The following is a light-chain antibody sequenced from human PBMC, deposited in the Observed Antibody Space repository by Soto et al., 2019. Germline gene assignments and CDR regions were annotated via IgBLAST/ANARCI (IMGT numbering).Light chain of an antibody. J-gene: IGKJ3*01. CDR1: QSINSKS. Sequence: EIVLTQSPGTLSLSPGEGATVSCRVSQSINSKSLVWYQRKFGQAPRLLTYNTSTRATGIPDRFSGSGSGTDFTLSISGLEPKDFAVYYCQHYGGSFIFGPGTKVDFK. CDR2: NTS. V-gene: IGKV3-20*01. CDR3: QHYGGSFI.